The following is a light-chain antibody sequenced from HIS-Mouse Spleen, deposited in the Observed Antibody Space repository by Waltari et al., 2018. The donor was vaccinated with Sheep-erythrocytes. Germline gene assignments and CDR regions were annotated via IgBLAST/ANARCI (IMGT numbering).Light chain of an antibody. CDR1: QSVLYSSNNKNY. J-gene: IGKJ4*01. V-gene: IGKV4-1*01. CDR2: WAS. CDR3: QQHYSSLT. Sequence: DIVMTQSPDSLAVSLGERATINCKSSQSVLYSSNNKNYLAWYQQKPGQPPKLLIYWASTRESGVPDRFSGSGSGTDFTLTISSLQAEDVAVYYCQQHYSSLTFGVGTKVEIK.